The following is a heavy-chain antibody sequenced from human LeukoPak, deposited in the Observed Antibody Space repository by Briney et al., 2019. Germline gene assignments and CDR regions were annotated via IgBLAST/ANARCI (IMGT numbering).Heavy chain of an antibody. J-gene: IGHJ4*02. CDR3: AKTPSGYYFES. CDR2: INSGGGKT. CDR1: GGTFSSYA. D-gene: IGHD3-10*01. Sequence: ASVKVSCKASGGTFSSYAMSWVRQAPGKGLEWVSGINSGGGKTYYADSVRGRFTISRDNSKNTLFLQMSSLTAEDTAVYYCAKTPSGYYFESWGQGTLVTVSS. V-gene: IGHV3-23*01.